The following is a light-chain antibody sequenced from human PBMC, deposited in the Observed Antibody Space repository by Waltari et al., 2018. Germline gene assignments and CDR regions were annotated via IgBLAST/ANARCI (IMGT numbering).Light chain of an antibody. V-gene: IGKV3-15*01. CDR2: GAS. CDR3: QQYNNWPPGT. CDR1: QNVSSA. Sequence: EIVVTQSPATLSASPGERAIPSCRASQNVSSALAWYQQKPGQAPRLLIYGASTRATGIPARFTGSGSGTEFTLTISSLQSEDFAVYYCQQYNNWPPGTFGQGTKVEIK. J-gene: IGKJ1*01.